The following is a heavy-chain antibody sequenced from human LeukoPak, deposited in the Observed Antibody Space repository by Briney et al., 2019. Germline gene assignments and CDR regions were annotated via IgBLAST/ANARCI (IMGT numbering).Heavy chain of an antibody. J-gene: IGHJ4*02. V-gene: IGHV3-23*01. CDR1: GFTFSSYW. D-gene: IGHD1-26*01. CDR3: AKEVIVGVSFDC. Sequence: PGGSLRLSCAASGFTFSSYWMSWVRQAPGKGLEWVAVISGSGGSPYYADSVKGRFTISRDNFKNTLYLQMNSLRAEDTAVYYCAKEVIVGVSFDCWGQGTLVTVSS. CDR2: ISGSGGSP.